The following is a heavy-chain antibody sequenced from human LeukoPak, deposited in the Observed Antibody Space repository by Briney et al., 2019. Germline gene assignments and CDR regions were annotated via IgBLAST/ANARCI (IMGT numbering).Heavy chain of an antibody. D-gene: IGHD6-19*01. J-gene: IGHJ4*02. V-gene: IGHV3-30-3*01. CDR3: AREYRGWQDYYFDY. Sequence: GGSLRLSCAASGFTFSTYAMHWVRQAPGKGLEWVAVISYDGSKKYYADSVKGRFTISRDNSKNTLYVQMNSLRAEDTAVYYCAREYRGWQDYYFDYWGQGTLVVVSS. CDR2: ISYDGSKK. CDR1: GFTFSTYA.